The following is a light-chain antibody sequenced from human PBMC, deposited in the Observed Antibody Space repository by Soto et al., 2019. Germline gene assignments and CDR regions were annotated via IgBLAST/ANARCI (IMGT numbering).Light chain of an antibody. CDR2: AAS. CDR3: QQYYNWPPWT. Sequence: EIVLTQSPGTLSLSPGESATLSCRASQSVNSRFLAWYQHKPGQAPRLLIYAASTRATGIPDRFSGSASGTDFTLTISRLEPEDFAVYYCQQYYNWPPWTFGQGTKVEIK. V-gene: IGKV3-20*01. CDR1: QSVNSRF. J-gene: IGKJ1*01.